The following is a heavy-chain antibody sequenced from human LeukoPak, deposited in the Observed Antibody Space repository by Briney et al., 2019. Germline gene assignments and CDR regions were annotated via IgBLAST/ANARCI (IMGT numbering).Heavy chain of an antibody. J-gene: IGHJ4*02. CDR1: GGSISSYY. V-gene: IGHV4-59*01. CDR2: IYYSGST. CDR3: ARVSGSSGFFDY. Sequence: SETLSLTCTASGGSISSYYWSWIRQPPGKGLEWIGYIYYSGSTNYNPSLKSRVTISVDTSKNQFSLKLGSVTAADTAVYYCARVSGSSGFFDYWGQGTLVTVSS. D-gene: IGHD6-6*01.